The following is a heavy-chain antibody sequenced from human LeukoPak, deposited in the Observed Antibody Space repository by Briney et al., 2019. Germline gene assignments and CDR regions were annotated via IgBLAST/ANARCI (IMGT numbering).Heavy chain of an antibody. V-gene: IGHV4-59*01. CDR2: IYYSGST. CDR1: GGSISSYY. J-gene: IGHJ4*02. Sequence: PSETLSLTCTVSGGSISSYYWSWIRQPPGKGLEWIGYIYYSGSTNYNPSLKSRVTISVDTSKNQFSLKLGSVTAADTAVYYCARGTGDIVVVPAAMGYWGQGTLVTVSS. CDR3: ARGTGDIVVVPAAMGY. D-gene: IGHD2-2*01.